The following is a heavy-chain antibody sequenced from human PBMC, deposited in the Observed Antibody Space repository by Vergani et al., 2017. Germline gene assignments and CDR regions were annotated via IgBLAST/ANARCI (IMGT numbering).Heavy chain of an antibody. CDR3: AKVGYGDYKIRGDY. Sequence: VQLLESGGGLVQPGGSLRLSCAASGFTFSSYAMSWVRQAPGKGLEWVSAISGSGGSTSYADSVKGRFTISRDNSKNTLYLQMNSLRAEDTAVYYCAKVGYGDYKIRGDYWGQGTLVTVSS. CDR2: ISGSGGST. V-gene: IGHV3-23*01. D-gene: IGHD4-17*01. CDR1: GFTFSSYA. J-gene: IGHJ4*02.